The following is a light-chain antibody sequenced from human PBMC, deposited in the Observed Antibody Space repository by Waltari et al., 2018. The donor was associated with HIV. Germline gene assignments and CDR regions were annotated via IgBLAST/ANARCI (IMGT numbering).Light chain of an antibody. CDR3: FLSYSGAWV. CDR1: TGAVTPGHY. V-gene: IGLV7-46*01. CDR2: DTT. J-gene: IGLJ3*02. Sequence: QAVVTQEPSLTVSPGGTVTITCVPSTGAVTPGHYAYWLQQRAGQAPMTLIFDTTNTHSLTPARFSGSLRGGKAALTLSGAQLEDEADYYCFLSYSGAWVFGGGTKLTVL.